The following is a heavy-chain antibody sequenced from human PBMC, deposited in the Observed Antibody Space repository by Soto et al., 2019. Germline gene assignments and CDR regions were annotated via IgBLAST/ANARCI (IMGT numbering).Heavy chain of an antibody. V-gene: IGHV3-30-3*01. CDR3: ARDSRLRWLGGPRGYFGLDI. CDR2: FSYDGSNL. D-gene: IGHD3-10*01. Sequence: QVQLVQSGGGVVQPGMSLRLSCAASGFTFNNYAFHWVRQAPGKGLDWVAFFSYDGSNLFYADSVRGRFTISRDSSKNTLYLQMDGVRPEDTAVYYCARDSRLRWLGGPRGYFGLDIWGQGTTVVVSS. J-gene: IGHJ6*01. CDR1: GFTFNNYA.